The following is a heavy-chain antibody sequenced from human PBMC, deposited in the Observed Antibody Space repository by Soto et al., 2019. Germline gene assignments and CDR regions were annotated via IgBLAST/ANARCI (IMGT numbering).Heavy chain of an antibody. Sequence: SETLSLTCAVNGGSFSDYYWSWVRQPPGKGLEWIGEISHSGGTSYNPSLKSRVTISIDTSKNQFSLKLSSVSAADTAMYYCARGLQRRFGGYKGLGYHGMDVWGQGTTVTVSS. CDR3: ARGLQRRFGGYKGLGYHGMDV. D-gene: IGHD5-12*01. CDR2: ISHSGGT. CDR1: GGSFSDYY. V-gene: IGHV4-34*01. J-gene: IGHJ6*02.